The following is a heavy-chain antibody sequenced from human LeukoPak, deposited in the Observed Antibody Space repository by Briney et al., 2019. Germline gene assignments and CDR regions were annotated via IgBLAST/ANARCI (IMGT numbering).Heavy chain of an antibody. Sequence: GGSLRLSCAASGLTFINAWMTWVRQAPGKGLEWVGRIQSTTDGGSPDYSTPVKGRFTISRDDSKNTLYLQMNSLKTEDTAVYYCTSGVGTLDYWGQGALVTVSS. D-gene: IGHD1-14*01. CDR1: GLTFINAW. CDR2: IQSTTDGGSP. CDR3: TSGVGTLDY. J-gene: IGHJ4*02. V-gene: IGHV3-15*01.